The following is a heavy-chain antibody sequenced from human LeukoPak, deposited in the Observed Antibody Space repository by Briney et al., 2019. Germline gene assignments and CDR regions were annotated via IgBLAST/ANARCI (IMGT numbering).Heavy chain of an antibody. CDR3: ARARPWDSSRSYYFGMDV. V-gene: IGHV3-23*01. CDR2: IPGSGGAT. Sequence: GGSLRLSCAASGFTFSSYAMSWVRQAPGKGLEWVSAIPGSGGATYYADSVRGRFSISRDSSKNTVYLQMNSLRDEDTAVYYCARARPWDSSRSYYFGMDVWGHGTTVTVSS. CDR1: GFTFSSYA. J-gene: IGHJ6*02. D-gene: IGHD3-22*01.